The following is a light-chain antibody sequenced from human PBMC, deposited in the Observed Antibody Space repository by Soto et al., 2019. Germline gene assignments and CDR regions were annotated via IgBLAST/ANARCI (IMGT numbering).Light chain of an antibody. CDR2: GAS. J-gene: IGKJ1*01. CDR1: QSVSSIS. V-gene: IGKV3-20*01. CDR3: QQYGSSSWT. Sequence: EIVLMQSPGTLSLSPGERATLSCRASQSVSSISLAWYQQKPGQAPRLLMYGASSRATGIPDRFSGSGSGTDFTLTISRLEPEDSAVYYCQQYGSSSWTFGQGTKVEIK.